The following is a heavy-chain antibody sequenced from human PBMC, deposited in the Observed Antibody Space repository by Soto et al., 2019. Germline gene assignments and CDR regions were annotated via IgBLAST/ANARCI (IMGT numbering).Heavy chain of an antibody. CDR2: IYYSGPT. CDR1: GGSVSRDSNF. Sequence: PAETLSLTCTVSGGSVSRDSNFWVWIRHPPGKGLEWIGYIYYSGPTRYNPSLESRVTISIDSSKNQVSLNLTSVTAADTAVYYCARGYSHYAHWGRGTLVTVSS. D-gene: IGHD4-4*01. J-gene: IGHJ4*02. V-gene: IGHV4-61*01. CDR3: ARGYSHYAH.